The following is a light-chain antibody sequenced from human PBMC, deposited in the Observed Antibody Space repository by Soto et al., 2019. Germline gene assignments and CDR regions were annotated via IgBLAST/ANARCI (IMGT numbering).Light chain of an antibody. CDR1: SGDVGSYDL. J-gene: IGLJ3*02. Sequence: QSALTQPASLSGSPGQSITISCTGSSGDVGSYDLVSWYQQHPGKAPKLMIYEVTKRPSGVSNRFSGSKSGNTASLTISGLQAADEAEYYCCSYEGSTIDILFGGGTKLTVL. CDR2: EVT. CDR3: CSYEGSTIDIL. V-gene: IGLV2-23*02.